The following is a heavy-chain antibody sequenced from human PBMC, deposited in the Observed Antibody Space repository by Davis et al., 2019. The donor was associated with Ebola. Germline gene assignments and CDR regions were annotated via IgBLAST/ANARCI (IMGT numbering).Heavy chain of an antibody. CDR1: GYTFTENA. J-gene: IGHJ6*04. V-gene: IGHV1-3*01. CDR2: IDPVKGDT. CDR3: ARLVGAPGWYYALDV. Sequence: ASVKVSCKASGYTFTENALHWVRQAPGQGLEWMGWIDPVKGDTEYTQKFQARVTITRDTSARTTYMEIKSLRSEDSAVYYCARLVGAPGWYYALDVWGKGTTVTVSS. D-gene: IGHD3-16*01.